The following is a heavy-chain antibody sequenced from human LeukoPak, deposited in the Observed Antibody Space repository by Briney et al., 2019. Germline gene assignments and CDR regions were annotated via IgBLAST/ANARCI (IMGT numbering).Heavy chain of an antibody. Sequence: SETLSLTCTVSGYSISSGYYWGWIRPPPGKGLEWIGSIYHSGSTYYNPSLKSRVTISVDTSKNQFSLKLSSVTAADTAVYYCARLIVGATTTWDDYWGQGTLVTASS. D-gene: IGHD1-26*01. J-gene: IGHJ4*02. CDR2: IYHSGST. CDR1: GYSISSGYY. V-gene: IGHV4-38-2*02. CDR3: ARLIVGATTTWDDY.